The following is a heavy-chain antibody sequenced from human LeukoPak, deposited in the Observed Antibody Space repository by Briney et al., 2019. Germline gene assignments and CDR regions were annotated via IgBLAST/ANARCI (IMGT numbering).Heavy chain of an antibody. V-gene: IGHV5-51*01. J-gene: IGHJ4*02. CDR3: ARSSDSSGYYYAVDY. D-gene: IGHD3-22*01. CDR2: IYPGDSDT. CDR1: GYSFTSYW. Sequence: GESLKISCKGSGYSFTSYWLGWVRQMPGKGLEWMGIIYPGDSDTRYSPSFQGQVTISADKSISTAYLQWSSLKASDTAMYYCARSSDSSGYYYAVDYWGQGTLVTVSS.